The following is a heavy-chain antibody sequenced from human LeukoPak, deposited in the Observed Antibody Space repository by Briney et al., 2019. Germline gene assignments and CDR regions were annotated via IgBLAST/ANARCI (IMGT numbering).Heavy chain of an antibody. Sequence: GGSLRLSCAASGFTFDDYGMSWVRQAPGKGLEWVSGINWNGGSTGYADSVKGRFSISRDNAKNSLSLQMNSLRTEDTALYYCAKGDGSSWYTGYFDYWGQGTLVTVSS. CDR1: GFTFDDYG. CDR2: INWNGGST. CDR3: AKGDGSSWYTGYFDY. D-gene: IGHD6-13*01. V-gene: IGHV3-20*04. J-gene: IGHJ4*02.